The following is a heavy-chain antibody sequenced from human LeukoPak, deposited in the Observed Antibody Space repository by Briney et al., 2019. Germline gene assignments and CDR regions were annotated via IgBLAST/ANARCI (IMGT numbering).Heavy chain of an antibody. Sequence: PSETLSLTCAVYGGSFSGYYWSWIRQPPGKGLEWIGEINHSGSTNYNPSLKSRVTISVDTSKNQFSLKLSSVTAADTAVYYCATYRNYSHGPYYFDYWGQGTLVTVSS. CDR2: INHSGST. J-gene: IGHJ4*02. CDR1: GGSFSGYY. D-gene: IGHD4-11*01. V-gene: IGHV4-34*01. CDR3: ATYRNYSHGPYYFDY.